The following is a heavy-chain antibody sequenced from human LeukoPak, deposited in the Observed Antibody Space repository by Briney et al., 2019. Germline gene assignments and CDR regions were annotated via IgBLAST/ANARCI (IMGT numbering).Heavy chain of an antibody. Sequence: SETLSLTCTVSGGSISSYYWSWIRQPPGKGLEWIGYIYYSGSTNYNPSLKSRVTISVDTSKNQFSLKLSSVTAADTAVYYCARGIHVDYFDYWGQGTLVTVSS. CDR2: IYYSGST. J-gene: IGHJ4*02. CDR3: ARGIHVDYFDY. V-gene: IGHV4-59*01. CDR1: GGSISSYY.